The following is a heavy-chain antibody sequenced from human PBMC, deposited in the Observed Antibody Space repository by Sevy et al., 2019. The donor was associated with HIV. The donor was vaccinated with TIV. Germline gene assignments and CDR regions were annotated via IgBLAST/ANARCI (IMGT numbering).Heavy chain of an antibody. CDR3: ARRRYRSSTSCYHKPLDY. CDR1: GGSISSSSYY. V-gene: IGHV4-39*01. CDR2: IYYSGST. J-gene: IGHJ4*02. Sequence: SETLSLTCTVSGGSISSSSYYWGWIRQPPGKGLEWIGSIYYSGSTYYNPSLKSRVTISVDTSKNQFSLKLSSVTAAHTAVYYCARRRYRSSTSCYHKPLDYWGQGTLVTVS. D-gene: IGHD2-2*01.